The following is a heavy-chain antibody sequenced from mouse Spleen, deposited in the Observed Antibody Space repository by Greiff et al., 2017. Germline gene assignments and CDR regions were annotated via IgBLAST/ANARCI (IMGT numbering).Heavy chain of an antibody. CDR2: IDPEDGDT. CDR1: GFNIKDYY. Sequence: EVQLQQSGAELVRPGASVKLSCTASGFNIKDYYMHWVKQRPEQGLEWIGRIDPEDGDTEYAPKFQGKATMTADTSSNTAYLQLSSLTSEDSAVYYCARPSYYGTSWFAYWGQGTLVTVSA. V-gene: IGHV14-1*01. D-gene: IGHD1-1*01. J-gene: IGHJ3*01. CDR3: ARPSYYGTSWFAY.